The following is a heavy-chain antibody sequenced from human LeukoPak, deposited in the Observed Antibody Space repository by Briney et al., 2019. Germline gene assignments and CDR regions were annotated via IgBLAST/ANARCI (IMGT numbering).Heavy chain of an antibody. V-gene: IGHV1-18*01. CDR3: VRDGRFEYSHFYYFDY. CDR1: GYTFYSYG. D-gene: IGHD5-12*01. Sequence: ASVKLSCKASGYTFYSYGISWVRQAPGQGLEWMAWISVYNDNRRYAQNFQGRVTLTTDKSTSTAYMELRSLKSDDTATYYCVRDGRFEYSHFYYFDYWGQGTQVTVFS. CDR2: ISVYNDNR. J-gene: IGHJ4*02.